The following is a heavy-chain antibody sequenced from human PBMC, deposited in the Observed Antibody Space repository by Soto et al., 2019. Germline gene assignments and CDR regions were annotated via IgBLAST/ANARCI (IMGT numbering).Heavy chain of an antibody. CDR2: IIPIFGTA. CDR1: GGTFSSYA. J-gene: IGHJ5*02. CDR3: ARDPGMATITGLGFDP. Sequence: QVQLVQSGAEVKKPGSSVKVSCKASGGTFSSYAISWVRQAPGQGLEWMGGIIPIFGTANYAQKFQGRVTITADESTSTAYMELRSLRSEDTAVYYCARDPGMATITGLGFDPWGQGTLVTVSS. V-gene: IGHV1-69*12. D-gene: IGHD5-12*01.